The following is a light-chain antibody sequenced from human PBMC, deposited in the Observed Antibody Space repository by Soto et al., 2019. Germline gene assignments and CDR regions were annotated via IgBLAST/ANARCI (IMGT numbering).Light chain of an antibody. Sequence: DIQMTQSPSTLSASVGDRVTITCRPSQSISNWLAWYQQKPGKAPKVLIYDASSLKSGVPSRFSGSVSGTEFTLTINSLQPDDFATYYCQHYNGRFGQGTRLEI. J-gene: IGKJ2*03. CDR2: DAS. CDR3: QHYNGR. V-gene: IGKV1-5*01. CDR1: QSISNW.